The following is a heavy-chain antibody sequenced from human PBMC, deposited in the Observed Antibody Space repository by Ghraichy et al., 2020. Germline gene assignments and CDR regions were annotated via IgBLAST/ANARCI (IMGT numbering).Heavy chain of an antibody. CDR1: GFTFSSYA. D-gene: IGHD3-10*01. J-gene: IGHJ4*02. Sequence: GGSLRLSCAASGFTFSSYAMSWVRQAPGKGLEWVSAISGSGGSTYYADSVKGRFTISRDNSKNTLYLQMNSLRSDDTAVYYCARANYYGSGSLDYWCQGTLVTVSS. V-gene: IGHV3-23*01. CDR2: ISGSGGST. CDR3: ARANYYGSGSLDY.